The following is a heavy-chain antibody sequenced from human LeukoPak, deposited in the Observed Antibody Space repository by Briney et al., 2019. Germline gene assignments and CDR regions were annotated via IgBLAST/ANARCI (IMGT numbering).Heavy chain of an antibody. CDR2: IYHSGST. CDR3: ASDRHLLYYDILTGYYTNYYYYYYMDV. D-gene: IGHD3-9*01. CDR1: GGSISSYY. Sequence: SETLSLTCTVSGGSISSYYWSWIRQPPGKGLEWIGSIYHSGSTYYNPSHKSRVTISVDTSKNQFSLKLSSVTAADTAVYYCASDRHLLYYDILTGYYTNYYYYYYMDVWGKGTTVTVSS. J-gene: IGHJ6*03. V-gene: IGHV4-38-2*02.